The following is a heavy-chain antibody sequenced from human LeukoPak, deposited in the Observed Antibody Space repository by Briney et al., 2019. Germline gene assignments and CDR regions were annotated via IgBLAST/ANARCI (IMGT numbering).Heavy chain of an antibody. CDR3: ARGSYDSSDYEYFQH. CDR1: GYTLTELS. D-gene: IGHD3-22*01. V-gene: IGHV1-24*01. J-gene: IGHJ1*01. CDR2: FDPEDGET. Sequence: ASVKVSCKVSGYTLTELSMHWVRQAPGKGLEWMGGFDPEDGETIYAQKFQGRVTMTEDTSTDTAYMELSSLRSDDTAVYFCARGSYDSSDYEYFQHWGQGTLVTVSS.